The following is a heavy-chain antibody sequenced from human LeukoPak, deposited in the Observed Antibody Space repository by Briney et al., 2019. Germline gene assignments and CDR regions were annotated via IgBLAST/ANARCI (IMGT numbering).Heavy chain of an antibody. CDR1: GFTFSSYS. V-gene: IGHV3-21*01. CDR2: ISGSSSYI. J-gene: IGHJ3*02. CDR3: ARVPAGVIGMKDAFDI. Sequence: GGSLRLPCAASGFTFSSYSLNWVRQAPGKGLEWASSISGSSSYIYYADSVKGRFTISRHNAKNSLYLQMNSLRAEDTAVYYCARVPAGVIGMKDAFDIWGQGTMVTVSS. D-gene: IGHD3-16*02.